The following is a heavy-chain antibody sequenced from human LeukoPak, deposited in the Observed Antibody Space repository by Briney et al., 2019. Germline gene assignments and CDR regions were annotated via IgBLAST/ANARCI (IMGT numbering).Heavy chain of an antibody. V-gene: IGHV3-53*01. CDR3: ARRPPTDWGLDY. CDR1: RFTVSSNY. J-gene: IGHJ4*02. Sequence: GGSLRLSCAASRFTVSSNYMSWVRQAPGKGLEWVSVIYSGGSTYYADSVKGRFTISRGNSKNTLYLQMNSLRAEDTAVYYCARRPPTDWGLDYWGQGTLVTVSS. CDR2: IYSGGST. D-gene: IGHD3-9*01.